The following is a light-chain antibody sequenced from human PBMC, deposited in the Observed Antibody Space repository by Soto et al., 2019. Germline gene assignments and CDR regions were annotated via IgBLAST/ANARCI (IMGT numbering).Light chain of an antibody. CDR1: RGHSNYA. CDR2: LNSDGSH. CDR3: QTWGTGIHWV. V-gene: IGLV4-69*01. J-gene: IGLJ3*02. Sequence: QPVLTQSPSASASLGASVKLTCTLSRGHSNYAIAWHQQQPEKGPRYLMKLNSDGSHTKGDGIPDRFSGSSSGAERYLTISSLQSEDEADYYCQTWGTGIHWVFGGGTKLTVL.